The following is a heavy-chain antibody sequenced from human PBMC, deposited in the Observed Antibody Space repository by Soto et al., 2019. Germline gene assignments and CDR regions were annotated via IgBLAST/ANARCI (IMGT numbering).Heavy chain of an antibody. J-gene: IGHJ3*02. CDR3: ASLNDLPAAMPDDAFDI. Sequence: GASVKVSCKASGYTFTSYYMHWVRQAPGQGLEWMGIINPSGGSTSYAQKFQGRVAMTRDTSTSTVYMELSSLRSEDTAVYYCASLNDLPAAMPDDAFDIWGQGTMVTVSS. CDR1: GYTFTSYY. V-gene: IGHV1-46*01. D-gene: IGHD2-2*01. CDR2: INPSGGST.